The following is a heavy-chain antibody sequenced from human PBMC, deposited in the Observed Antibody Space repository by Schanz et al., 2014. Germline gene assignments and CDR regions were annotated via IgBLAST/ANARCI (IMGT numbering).Heavy chain of an antibody. D-gene: IGHD3-3*01. CDR1: GYTFTGHH. V-gene: IGHV1-2*02. CDR3: ARDDRFLEWSRLGS. Sequence: QVQLVQSGAEVKKPGASVKVSCKASGYTFTGHHMHWVRQAPGQGLEWMGWINPKSGDRNYAQKFQGRVTMTRDTSISTAYMELSSLTSDDTAVYYCARDDRFLEWSRLGSWGQGTLVTVSS. J-gene: IGHJ5*02. CDR2: INPKSGDR.